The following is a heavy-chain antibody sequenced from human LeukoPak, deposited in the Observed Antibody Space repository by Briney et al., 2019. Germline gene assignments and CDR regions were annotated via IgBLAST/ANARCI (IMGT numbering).Heavy chain of an antibody. V-gene: IGHV3-64*01. CDR1: GFTFSSYS. D-gene: IGHD4-23*01. CDR3: ARDGDTVLTRGYYYYMDV. Sequence: GGSLRLSCAASGFTFSSYSMHWVRQAPGKGLEYVSAISSNGGNTYYANSVKGRFTISRDNSKNTLYLQMGSLRAEDTALYYCARDGDTVLTRGYYYYMDVWGKGTTVTVSS. J-gene: IGHJ6*03. CDR2: ISSNGGNT.